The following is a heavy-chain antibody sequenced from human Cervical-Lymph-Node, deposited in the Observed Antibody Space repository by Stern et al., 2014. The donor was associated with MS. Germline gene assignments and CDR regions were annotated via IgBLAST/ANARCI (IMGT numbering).Heavy chain of an antibody. CDR3: AARAASSRHDASDI. Sequence: VQLVESGAEVKKPAASVKVSCKASGYTFTTSHVAWVRQATGQGLEWVGWMSPKSGNTGYAEKFQGRVTMTRNTSISTAYMELTNLRSEDTAVYYCAARAASSRHDASDIWGQGTMVIVSS. J-gene: IGHJ3*02. CDR1: GYTFTTSH. V-gene: IGHV1-8*01. D-gene: IGHD2-15*01. CDR2: MSPKSGNT.